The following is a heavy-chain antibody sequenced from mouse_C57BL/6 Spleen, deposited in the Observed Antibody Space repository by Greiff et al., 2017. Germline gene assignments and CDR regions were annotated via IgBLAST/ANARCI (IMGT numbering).Heavy chain of an antibody. CDR3: ARGSYDYDGYYFDY. CDR2: IDPSDSET. V-gene: IGHV1-52*01. Sequence: QVQLQQPGAELVRPGSSVKLSCKASGYTFPSYWMHWVKQRPIQGLEWIGNIDPSDSETHYNQKFKDKATLTVDKSSSTAYMQLSSLTSEDSAVYYCARGSYDYDGYYFDYWGQGTTLTVSS. D-gene: IGHD2-4*01. CDR1: GYTFPSYW. J-gene: IGHJ2*01.